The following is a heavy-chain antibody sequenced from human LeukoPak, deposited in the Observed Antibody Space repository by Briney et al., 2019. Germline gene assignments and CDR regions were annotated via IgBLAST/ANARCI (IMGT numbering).Heavy chain of an antibody. D-gene: IGHD4-11*01. Sequence: SETLSLTCTVSGGSINTYYWSWMRQPPGMGLEWMVYLYYSGSTNSNPSLKRRVTISENTTKNQFSPKLTSVTAADAAVYFCANSGMTKAATRYYYYMDVWGEGTTVTVSS. CDR1: GGSINTYY. V-gene: IGHV4-59*03. CDR2: LYYSGST. J-gene: IGHJ6*03. CDR3: ANSGMTKAATRYYYYMDV.